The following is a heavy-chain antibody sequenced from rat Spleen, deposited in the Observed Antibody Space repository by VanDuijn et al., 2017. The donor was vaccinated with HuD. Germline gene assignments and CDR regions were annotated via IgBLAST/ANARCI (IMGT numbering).Heavy chain of an antibody. CDR2: ISYSGST. CDR1: GYSITSNY. J-gene: IGHJ1*01. CDR3: ARDNSGYWYFDF. D-gene: IGHD1-10*01. Sequence: EVQLQESGPGLVKPSQSLSLTCSVNGYSITSNYWGWIRKFPGNKMEWMGYISYSGSTSYKPSLKSRISINRDKSKNQFFLQLNSVTIEDTATYYCARDNSGYWYFDFWGPGTMVTVSS. V-gene: IGHV3-1*01.